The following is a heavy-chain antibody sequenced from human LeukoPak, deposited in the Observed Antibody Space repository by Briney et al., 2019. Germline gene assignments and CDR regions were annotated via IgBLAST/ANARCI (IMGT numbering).Heavy chain of an antibody. CDR3: AKADSSSWYVNYYYFDY. J-gene: IGHJ4*02. D-gene: IGHD6-13*01. CDR1: GFTFHDYA. V-gene: IGHV3-9*01. Sequence: GRSLRLSCAASGFTFHDYAMHWVRQAPGKGLEWVSGISWNSGSIGYADSVKGRFTISRDNAKNSLYLQMNSLRAEDTALYYCAKADSSSWYVNYYYFDYWGQGTLVTVSS. CDR2: ISWNSGSI.